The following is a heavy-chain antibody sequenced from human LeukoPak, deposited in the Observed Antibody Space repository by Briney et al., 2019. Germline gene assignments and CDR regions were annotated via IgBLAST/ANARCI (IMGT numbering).Heavy chain of an antibody. CDR2: IYSGGTT. CDR3: ARGRVGPYPGTYY. Sequence: GGSLRLSCAASGFTVSSNYMSWVRQAPGMGLEWVSVIYSGGTTYYADSVKGRFTISRDNSKNTLYLQMNTLRVEDTAVYYCARGRVGPYPGTYYWGQGTLVTVSS. CDR1: GFTVSSNY. D-gene: IGHD1-26*01. V-gene: IGHV3-66*01. J-gene: IGHJ4*02.